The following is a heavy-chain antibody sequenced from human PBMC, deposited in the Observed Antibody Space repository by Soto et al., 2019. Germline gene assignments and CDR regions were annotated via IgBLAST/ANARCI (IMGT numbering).Heavy chain of an antibody. J-gene: IGHJ6*02. CDR1: GYTFTSYA. CDR2: INAGNGNT. V-gene: IGHV1-3*01. CDR3: ARVDGYSSSWYVDYYSMDV. D-gene: IGHD6-13*01. Sequence: ASVKVSCKASGYTFTSYAMHWVRQAPGQRLEWMGWINAGNGNTKYSQKFQGRVTITRDTSASTAYMELSSLRSEDTAVYYCARVDGYSSSWYVDYYSMDVWGPGTTVTVSS.